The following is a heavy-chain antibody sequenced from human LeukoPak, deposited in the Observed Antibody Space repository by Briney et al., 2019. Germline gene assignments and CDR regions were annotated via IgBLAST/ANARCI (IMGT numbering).Heavy chain of an antibody. V-gene: IGHV3-74*01. D-gene: IGHD2-15*01. CDR2: ISNDGSSS. Sequence: GGSLRLSCAASGFTFSNHWMRWVRQAPGKGLGWVSDISNDGSSSIYADSVKGRFTISRDNAKNTLYLQMSSLRVEDTAMYYCVRDSGGPDYWGQGTLVTVSS. CDR1: GFTFSNHW. CDR3: VRDSGGPDY. J-gene: IGHJ4*02.